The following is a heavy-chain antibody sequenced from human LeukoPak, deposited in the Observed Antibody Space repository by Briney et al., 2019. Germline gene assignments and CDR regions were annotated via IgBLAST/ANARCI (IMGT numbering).Heavy chain of an antibody. V-gene: IGHV4-30-2*01. CDR3: ARRPLFDY. Sequence: SQTLSLTCTVSGGSISSGGYYWSWIRQPPGKGLEWIGEINHSGSTNYNPSLKSRVTISVDTSKNQFSLKLSSVTAADTAVYYCARRPLFDYWGQGTLVTVSS. CDR2: INHSGST. J-gene: IGHJ4*02. CDR1: GGSISSGGYY.